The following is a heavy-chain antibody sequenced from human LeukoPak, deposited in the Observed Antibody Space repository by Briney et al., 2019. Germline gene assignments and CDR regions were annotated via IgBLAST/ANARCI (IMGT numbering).Heavy chain of an antibody. CDR3: ARGGGGWYWYVMGNWFDP. CDR1: GYTFTSYG. D-gene: IGHD6-19*01. CDR2: ISAYNGNT. J-gene: IGHJ5*02. V-gene: IGHV1-18*01. Sequence: GASVKVSCKASGYTFTSYGISWVRPAPGQGLEWMGWISAYNGNTNYAQKLQGRVTMTTDTSTSTAYMELRSLRSDDTAVYYCARGGGGWYWYVMGNWFDPWGQGTLVTVSS.